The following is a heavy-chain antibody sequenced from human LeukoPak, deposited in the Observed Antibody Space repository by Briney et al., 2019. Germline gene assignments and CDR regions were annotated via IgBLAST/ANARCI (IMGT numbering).Heavy chain of an antibody. CDR3: ARGRFLDAFDI. V-gene: IGHV4-61*05. CDR1: GDSISSSSYY. J-gene: IGHJ3*02. D-gene: IGHD3-3*01. CDR2: INYSGST. Sequence: SETLSLTCTVSGDSISSSSYYWGWDRHPPGKGLEVIGYINYSGSTKYKPSFKSRVTISVDTSKNQFSLKLSCVTAADTAVYYCARGRFLDAFDIWGQGTMVTVSS.